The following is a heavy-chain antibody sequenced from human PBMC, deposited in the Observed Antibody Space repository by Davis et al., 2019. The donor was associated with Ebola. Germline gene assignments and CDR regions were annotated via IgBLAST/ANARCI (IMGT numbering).Heavy chain of an antibody. D-gene: IGHD3-3*01. CDR1: GFTFSDYY. J-gene: IGHJ3*02. Sequence: GESLKISCAASGFTFSDYYMTWVRRAPGKGLEWVGFIRGKGFGGTTEYAASVKGRFAISRDESKNTLGLQMNSLKTEETAVYYCLTEPSHTRGRFLDYTTFDIWGQGTMVTVSS. CDR3: LTEPSHTRGRFLDYTTFDI. V-gene: IGHV3-49*04. CDR2: IRGKGFGGTT.